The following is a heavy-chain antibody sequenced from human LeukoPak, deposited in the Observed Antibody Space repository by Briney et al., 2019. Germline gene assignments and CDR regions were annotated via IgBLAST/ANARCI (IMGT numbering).Heavy chain of an antibody. CDR3: ARALYGDYPYYYYYMDV. V-gene: IGHV1-69*05. CDR1: GGTFISYA. D-gene: IGHD4-17*01. CDR2: IIPIFGTA. J-gene: IGHJ6*03. Sequence: SVKVSCKASGGTFISYAISWVRQAPGQGLEWMGGIIPIFGTANYAQKFQGRVTITTDESTSTAYMELSSLRSEDTAVYYCARALYGDYPYYYYYMDVWGKGTTVTVSS.